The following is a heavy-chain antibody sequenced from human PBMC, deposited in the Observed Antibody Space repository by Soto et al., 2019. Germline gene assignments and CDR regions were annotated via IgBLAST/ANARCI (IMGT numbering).Heavy chain of an antibody. CDR1: GYTFTSYY. CDR3: ARGAHYFDSSGYNWFDP. CDR2: INPSGGST. Sequence: SSVKVSCKASGYTFTSYYMHWVRQAPGQGLEWMGMINPSGGSTTYAQKFQGRVTMTRDTSTSTVYMELSSLRSEDTAVYYCARGAHYFDSSGYNWFDPWGQGTLVTVSS. J-gene: IGHJ5*02. V-gene: IGHV1-46*01. D-gene: IGHD3-22*01.